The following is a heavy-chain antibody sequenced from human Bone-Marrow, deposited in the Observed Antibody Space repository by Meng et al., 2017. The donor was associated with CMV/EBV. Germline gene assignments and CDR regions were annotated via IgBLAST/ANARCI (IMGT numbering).Heavy chain of an antibody. CDR3: ARGVIMIRDYHHYAMDV. CDR2: INPSGGST. D-gene: IGHD2-8*01. Sequence: ASVKVSCKASGYTFTSYYMHWVRQAPGQGLEWMGIINPSGGSTSYAQKFQGRVTMTRDTSTSTVYMELSSLRSDDTAVYYCARGVIMIRDYHHYAMDVWGQGTTVTVSS. V-gene: IGHV1-46*01. CDR1: GYTFTSYY. J-gene: IGHJ6*02.